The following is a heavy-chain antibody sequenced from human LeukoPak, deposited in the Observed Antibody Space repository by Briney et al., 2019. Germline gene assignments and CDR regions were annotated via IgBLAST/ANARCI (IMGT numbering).Heavy chain of an antibody. CDR1: GYTFTSYG. Sequence: ASVKVSCKASGYTFTSYGISWVRQAPGQGLEWMGWISAYNGSTNYAQKLQGRVTMTTDTSTSTAYMELRSLRSDDTAVYYCASSIAAAGTPDYWGQGTLVTVSS. CDR2: ISAYNGST. V-gene: IGHV1-18*01. J-gene: IGHJ4*02. D-gene: IGHD6-13*01. CDR3: ASSIAAAGTPDY.